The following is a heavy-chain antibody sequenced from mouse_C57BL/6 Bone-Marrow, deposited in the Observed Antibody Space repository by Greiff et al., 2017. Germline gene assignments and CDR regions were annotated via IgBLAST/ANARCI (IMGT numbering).Heavy chain of an antibody. V-gene: IGHV1-81*01. J-gene: IGHJ2*01. CDR2: IYPRSGNT. CDR3: ASFYYYGSSYDY. CDR1: GYTFTSYG. Sequence: QVHVKQSGAELARPGASVKLSCKASGYTFTSYGISWVKQRTGQGLEWIGEIYPRSGNTYYNEKFKGKATLTADKSSSTAYMELRSLTSEDSAVYFCASFYYYGSSYDYWGEGTTLTGSS. D-gene: IGHD1-1*01.